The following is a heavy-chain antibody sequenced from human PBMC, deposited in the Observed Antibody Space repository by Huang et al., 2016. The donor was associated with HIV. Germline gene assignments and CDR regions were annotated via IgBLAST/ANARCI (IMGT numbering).Heavy chain of an antibody. D-gene: IGHD2-2*01. CDR2: IYPGDSDT. J-gene: IGHJ3*02. V-gene: IGHV5-51*01. Sequence: EVQLVQSGAVVKKPGESLKISCKGSGYTFNGYWIGWVRQMPGKGLGWMGIIYPGDSDTTVSPSFQGQVTISADKSISTAYLQWSGLKASDIAMYYCARQGVGDFVVEPTGLGAFDIWGQGTMVTVSS. CDR3: ARQGVGDFVVEPTGLGAFDI. CDR1: GYTFNGYW.